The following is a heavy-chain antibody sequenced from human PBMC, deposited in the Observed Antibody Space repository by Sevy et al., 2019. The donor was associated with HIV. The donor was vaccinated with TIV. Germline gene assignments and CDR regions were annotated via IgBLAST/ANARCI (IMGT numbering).Heavy chain of an antibody. CDR3: AKDEFITGTQGIDY. Sequence: GGSLRLSCVASGFTFSNFGMHWVRQAPGKRLQWVAVISYDGHNKYYADSVKGRLTISRDNSKKTLYMQMNSLRAEDTAVYYCAKDEFITGTQGIDYWGQGTLVTVSS. CDR1: GFTFSNFG. D-gene: IGHD1-20*01. CDR2: ISYDGHNK. V-gene: IGHV3-30*18. J-gene: IGHJ4*02.